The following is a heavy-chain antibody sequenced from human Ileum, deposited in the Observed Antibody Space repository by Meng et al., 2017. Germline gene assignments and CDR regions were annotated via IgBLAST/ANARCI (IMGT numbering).Heavy chain of an antibody. CDR1: GGSISSSAYS. V-gene: IGHV4-30-2*01. D-gene: IGHD2/OR15-2a*01. J-gene: IGHJ4*02. CDR2: IYQVGST. CDR3: ASSTSGPELNY. Sequence: HLQLQESRSGLVTSSQPLSLTCTVSGGSISSSAYSWTWIRQPPGKGLERIGYIYQVGSTNYNPSLKSRVTIFVDTSKNQFSLKLTSVTAADTAVYYCASSTSGPELNYWGQGTLVTVSS.